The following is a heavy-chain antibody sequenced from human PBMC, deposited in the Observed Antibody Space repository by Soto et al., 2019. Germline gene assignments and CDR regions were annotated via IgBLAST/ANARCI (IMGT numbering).Heavy chain of an antibody. Sequence: QVQLVESGGGVVQPGRSLRLSCVASGFTLSNTGMHWVRQAPGKGLEWVAMISQDGSNTYYGDSVKGRFTISRDNSWNTLYLQMDSLRPEDTSVYYWAKDWGSSGWFNWFDPWGEGTLVTVSS. V-gene: IGHV3-30*18. D-gene: IGHD6-19*01. CDR2: ISQDGSNT. CDR3: AKDWGSSGWFNWFDP. CDR1: GFTLSNTG. J-gene: IGHJ5*02.